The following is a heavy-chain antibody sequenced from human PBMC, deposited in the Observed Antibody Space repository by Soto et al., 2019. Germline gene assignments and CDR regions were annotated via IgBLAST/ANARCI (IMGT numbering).Heavy chain of an antibody. D-gene: IGHD3-22*01. CDR2: IYYSGST. Sequence: SETLCLTCTVSGGSISSRSYHWGWIRQPPGKGLEWIGSIYYSGSTYYNPSLKSRVTISVDTSKNQFSLKLSSVTAADTAVYYCARQRYYDSSGYYSDYWGQGTLVTVSS. J-gene: IGHJ4*02. V-gene: IGHV4-39*01. CDR3: ARQRYYDSSGYYSDY. CDR1: GGSISSRSYH.